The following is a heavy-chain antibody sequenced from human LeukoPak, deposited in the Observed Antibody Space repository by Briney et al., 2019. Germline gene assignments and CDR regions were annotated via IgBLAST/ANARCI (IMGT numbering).Heavy chain of an antibody. D-gene: IGHD6-6*01. CDR3: ARLLAAAQTDYFDY. CDR2: IYYSGST. CDR1: GGSISSYY. Sequence: SETLSLTCTVSGGSISSYYWSWIRQPPGKGLEWIGYIYYSGSTNYNPSLKSRVTISVDTSKNQFSLKLYSVTAADTAVYYCARLLAAAQTDYFDYWGQGTKVTVSS. V-gene: IGHV4-59*08. J-gene: IGHJ4*02.